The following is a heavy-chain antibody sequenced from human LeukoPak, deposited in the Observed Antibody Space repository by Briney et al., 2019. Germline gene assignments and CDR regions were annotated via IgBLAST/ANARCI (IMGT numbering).Heavy chain of an antibody. Sequence: GGSLRLSCAASGFTLSSYAMHWVRQAPGKGLEWAAVISYDGKKEYYADSVKGRFNLSRDNSKNTLYLQMNSLRPEDTAVYYCARDRVVITTNNWSDPWGQGTLVTVSS. CDR1: GFTLSSYA. D-gene: IGHD3-22*01. CDR2: ISYDGKKE. CDR3: ARDRVVITTNNWSDP. J-gene: IGHJ5*02. V-gene: IGHV3-30*01.